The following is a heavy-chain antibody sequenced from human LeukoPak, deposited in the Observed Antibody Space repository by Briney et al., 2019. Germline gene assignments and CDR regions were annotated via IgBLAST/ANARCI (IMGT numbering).Heavy chain of an antibody. CDR2: IWYDGSNK. J-gene: IGHJ3*02. CDR1: GFTFSSYG. D-gene: IGHD2-21*02. Sequence: GGSLRLSCAASGFTFSSYGMHWVRQAPGKGLEWVAVIWYDGSNKYYADSVKGRFTISRDNSKNTLYLQMNSLRAEDTAVYYCARAGHIVVVTEAFDIWGQGTMVTVSS. V-gene: IGHV3-33*01. CDR3: ARAGHIVVVTEAFDI.